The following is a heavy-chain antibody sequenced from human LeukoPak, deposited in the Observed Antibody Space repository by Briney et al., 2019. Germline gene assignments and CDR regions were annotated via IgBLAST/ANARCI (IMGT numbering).Heavy chain of an antibody. J-gene: IGHJ4*02. D-gene: IGHD3-22*01. CDR1: GYSFTSHW. Sequence: GESLKISCQGSGYSFTSHWIGWVRQMPGKGLEWMGIIYPGDSDTRYSPSFQGQVTISADKSISTAYLQWSSLKASDTAMYYCGTYYYDSSGYLTPRGYWGQGTLVTVSS. CDR3: GTYYYDSSGYLTPRGY. V-gene: IGHV5-51*01. CDR2: IYPGDSDT.